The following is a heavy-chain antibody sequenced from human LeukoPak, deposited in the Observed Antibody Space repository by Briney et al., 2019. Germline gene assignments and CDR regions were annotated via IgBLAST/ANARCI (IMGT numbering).Heavy chain of an antibody. CDR3: ARAVCSSTSCHLAFDY. V-gene: IGHV4-30-2*01. D-gene: IGHD2-2*01. CDR2: IYHSGST. CDR1: GGSISSGGYS. J-gene: IGHJ4*02. Sequence: PSQTLSLTCAVSGGSISSGGYSWSWIRQPPGKGLEWIGYIYHSGSTYYNPSLKSRVTISVDRSKNQFSLKLSSMTAADTAVYYCARAVCSSTSCHLAFDYWGQGTLVTVSS.